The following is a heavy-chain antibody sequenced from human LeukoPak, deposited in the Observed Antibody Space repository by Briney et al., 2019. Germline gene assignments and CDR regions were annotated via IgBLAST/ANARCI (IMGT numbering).Heavy chain of an antibody. V-gene: IGHV3-9*01. J-gene: IGHJ5*02. CDR3: AKGYCSGGSCSRFDP. CDR2: ISWNSGSI. CDR1: GFTFDDYA. D-gene: IGHD2-15*01. Sequence: GGSLRLSCAASGFTFDDYAMHWVRQAPGKGLEWVSGISWNSGSIGYADSVKGRFTISRDNAKNSLYLQMNSLRAEDTALYYCAKGYCSGGSCSRFDPWGQGTLVTVSS.